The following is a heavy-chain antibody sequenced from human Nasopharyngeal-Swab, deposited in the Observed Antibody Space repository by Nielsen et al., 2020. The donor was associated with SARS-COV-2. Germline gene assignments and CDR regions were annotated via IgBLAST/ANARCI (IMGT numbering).Heavy chain of an antibody. D-gene: IGHD6-19*01. V-gene: IGHV3-23*01. CDR1: GFTFSSYA. CDR3: ATPGYSSGWFIGHLGY. J-gene: IGHJ4*02. Sequence: GESLKISCAASGFTFSSYAMSWVRQAPGKGLEWVSAISGSGGSTYYADSVKGRFTISRDNSKNTLYLQMNSLRAEDTAVYYCATPGYSSGWFIGHLGYWGQGTLVTVFS. CDR2: ISGSGGST.